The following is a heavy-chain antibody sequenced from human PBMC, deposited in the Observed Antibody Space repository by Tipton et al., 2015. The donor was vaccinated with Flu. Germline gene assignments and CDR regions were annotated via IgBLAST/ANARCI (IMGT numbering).Heavy chain of an antibody. J-gene: IGHJ4*02. Sequence: SLRLSCAASGFTFSNYAMRWVRQAPGKGLDWVAIISNDGSKEDYPDSVKGRFTISRDNSKNTLYLQVNSLRAEDTAVYYCVRGGNSGWYAFDYWGQGTLVTVSS. CDR1: GFTFSNYA. CDR2: ISNDGSKE. CDR3: VRGGNSGWYAFDY. D-gene: IGHD6-19*01. V-gene: IGHV3-30-3*01.